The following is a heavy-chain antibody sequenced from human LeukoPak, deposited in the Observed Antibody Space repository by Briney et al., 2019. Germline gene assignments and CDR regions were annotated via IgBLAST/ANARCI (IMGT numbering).Heavy chain of an antibody. CDR3: TRVHLIRDYYYYYMDV. V-gene: IGHV3-49*04. J-gene: IGHJ6*03. CDR2: IRSKAYGGTT. CDR1: GFTFGDYA. D-gene: IGHD2-8*01. Sequence: GGSLRLSCTASGFTFGDYATSWVRQAPGKGLEWVGFIRSKAYGGTTEYAASVKGRFTISRDDSKSIAYLQMNSLKTEDTAVYYCTRVHLIRDYYYYYMDVWGKGTTVTVSS.